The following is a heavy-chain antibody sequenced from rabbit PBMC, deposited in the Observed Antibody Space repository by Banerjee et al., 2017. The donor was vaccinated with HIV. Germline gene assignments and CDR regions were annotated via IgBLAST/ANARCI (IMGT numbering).Heavy chain of an antibody. CDR3: ARGYDDYDARLDL. Sequence: QEQLKETGGGLVQPEGSLTLTCTASGFSLSSSYCICWVRQAPGKGLEWIGCIYAGSSGSTYYASWAKGRFTISKTSSTTVTLQMTSLTAADTATYFCARGYDDYDARLDLWGQGTLVTVS. CDR1: GFSLSSSYC. J-gene: IGHJ3*01. D-gene: IGHD2-1*01. CDR2: IYAGSSGST. V-gene: IGHV1S45*01.